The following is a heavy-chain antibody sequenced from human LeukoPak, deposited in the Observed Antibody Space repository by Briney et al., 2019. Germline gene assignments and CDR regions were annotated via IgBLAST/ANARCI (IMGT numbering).Heavy chain of an antibody. CDR2: IYYSGTT. CDR1: GASIFNYY. D-gene: IGHD3-22*01. Sequence: SETLSLTCYVSGASIFNYYWGWIRQPPGKGLEWIGSIYYSGTTYYNPSLKSRVTISVDTSKNQFSLKLSSVTAADTAVYYCARLDTSGYLLYYWGQGTLVTVSS. V-gene: IGHV4-39*01. J-gene: IGHJ4*02. CDR3: ARLDTSGYLLYY.